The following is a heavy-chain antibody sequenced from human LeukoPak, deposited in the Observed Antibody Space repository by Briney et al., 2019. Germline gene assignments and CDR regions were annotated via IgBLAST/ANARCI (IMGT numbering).Heavy chain of an antibody. CDR1: GYTFTSYD. CDR3: ARLGFSRPYYYYDMDV. CDR2: MNPNSGNT. Sequence: GASVKVSCKASGYTFTSYDINWVRQATGQGLEWMGWMNPNSGNTGYAQKFQGRVTMTRNTSISTAYMELSSLRSEDTAVYYCARLGFSRPYYYYDMDVWGKGTTVTVSS. J-gene: IGHJ6*03. V-gene: IGHV1-8*01. D-gene: IGHD1-26*01.